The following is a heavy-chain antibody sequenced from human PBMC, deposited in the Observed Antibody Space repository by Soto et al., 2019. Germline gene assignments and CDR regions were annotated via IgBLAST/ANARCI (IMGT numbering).Heavy chain of an antibody. CDR2: ISSSSSTI. V-gene: IGHV3-48*02. CDR1: GFTFSSYS. D-gene: IGHD3-16*01. CDR3: ARDCITFNYYGMDV. Sequence: EVQLVESRGGLVQPGGSLRLSCAASGFTFSSYSMNWVRQAPGKGLEWVSYISSSSSTIYYADSVKGRFTISRDNAKNSLYLQMNSLRDEDTAVYYCARDCITFNYYGMDVWGQGTTVTVSS. J-gene: IGHJ6*02.